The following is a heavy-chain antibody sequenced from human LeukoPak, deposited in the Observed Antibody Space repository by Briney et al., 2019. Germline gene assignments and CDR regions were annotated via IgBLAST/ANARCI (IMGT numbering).Heavy chain of an antibody. J-gene: IGHJ4*02. D-gene: IGHD2-21*02. CDR3: SRDGRCGGDCYAS. V-gene: IGHV3-21*01. CDR1: GFTFSAYT. Sequence: GGSVRLSCAASGFTFSAYTIKWVRQAPGKGLEWVSSISSSSGYRYYADSVKGRFTISRDNAKNSLSLQMNSLRAEDTAVYYCSRDGRCGGDCYASWGWGTLVTVSS. CDR2: ISSSSGYR.